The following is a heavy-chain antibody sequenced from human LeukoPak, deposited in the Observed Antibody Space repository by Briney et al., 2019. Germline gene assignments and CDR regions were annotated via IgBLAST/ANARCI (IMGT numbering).Heavy chain of an antibody. D-gene: IGHD3-9*01. V-gene: IGHV3-66*01. J-gene: IGHJ3*02. CDR1: GFTVSSNY. CDR2: IYSGGST. Sequence: GGSLRLSCAASGFTVSSNYMSWVRQAPGKGLEWVSVIYSGGSTYYADSVKGRFTISRDNSKNTLYLQMNSPRAEDTAVYYCARDRYDILTGYYPNDAFDIWGQGTMVTVSS. CDR3: ARDRYDILTGYYPNDAFDI.